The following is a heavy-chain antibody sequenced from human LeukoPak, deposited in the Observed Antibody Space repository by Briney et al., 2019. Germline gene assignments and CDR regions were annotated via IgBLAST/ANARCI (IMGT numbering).Heavy chain of an antibody. Sequence: GGSLRLSCAASGFTFSTYAMSWVRQAPGKGLEWVSSITASGGSTYYADSVKGRFTISRDNSKNTLYLQMNSLRAGDTAVYYCAKGITSIYYHGMDVWGQGTTVTVSS. CDR1: GFTFSTYA. J-gene: IGHJ6*02. V-gene: IGHV3-23*01. D-gene: IGHD3-3*01. CDR3: AKGITSIYYHGMDV. CDR2: ITASGGST.